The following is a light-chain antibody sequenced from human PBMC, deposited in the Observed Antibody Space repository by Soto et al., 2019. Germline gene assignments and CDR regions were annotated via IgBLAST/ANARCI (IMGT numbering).Light chain of an antibody. CDR3: QNFGDSPFT. V-gene: IGKV3-20*01. J-gene: IGKJ3*01. Sequence: PGERATLSCRASESISSHYIAWYQHKPGQAPRLLIFGASTWATGIPDRFSGSWSGTDFTLTISRLEPEDFAMYYCQNFGDSPFTFGPGTKVDIK. CDR2: GAS. CDR1: ESISSHY.